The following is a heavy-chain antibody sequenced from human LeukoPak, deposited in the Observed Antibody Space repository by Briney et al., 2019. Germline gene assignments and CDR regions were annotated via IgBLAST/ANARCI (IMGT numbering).Heavy chain of an antibody. CDR3: ARVRVVTATAGYYYFDY. CDR1: GGSIISYY. CDR2: IYYSGST. J-gene: IGHJ4*02. Sequence: KPSETLSLTCTVSGGSIISYYWSWIRQPPGKGLEWIGYIYYSGSTNYNPSLKSRVTISVDTSKNQFSLKLSSVTAADTAVYYCARVRVVTATAGYYYFDYWGQGTLVTVSS. V-gene: IGHV4-59*08. D-gene: IGHD2-21*02.